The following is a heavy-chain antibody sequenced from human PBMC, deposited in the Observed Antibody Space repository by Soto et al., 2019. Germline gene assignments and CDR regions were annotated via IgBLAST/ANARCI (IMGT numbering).Heavy chain of an antibody. J-gene: IGHJ4*02. Sequence: SETLSLTCTVSGGSISSSSYYWGWIRQPPGKGLEWIGSIYYSGSTYYNPSLKSRVTISVDTSKNQFSLKLSSVTAADTAVYYCARQDLTMVRGVIIEYWGQGTLVTVSS. V-gene: IGHV4-39*01. CDR3: ARQDLTMVRGVIIEY. CDR2: IYYSGST. D-gene: IGHD3-10*01. CDR1: GGSISSSSYY.